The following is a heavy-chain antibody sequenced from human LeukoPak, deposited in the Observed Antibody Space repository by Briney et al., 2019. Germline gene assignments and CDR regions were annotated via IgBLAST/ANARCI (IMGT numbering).Heavy chain of an antibody. CDR2: IIPIFGTA. D-gene: IGHD6-13*01. CDR1: GGTFSSYA. Sequence: SVKVSCTASGGTFSSYAISWVRQAPGQGLEWMGGIIPIFGTANYAQKFQGRGTITADESTSTAYTELSSLRSEDTAVYYCARGDERYSSSWTPLGYWGQGTLVTVSS. J-gene: IGHJ4*02. CDR3: ARGDERYSSSWTPLGY. V-gene: IGHV1-69*13.